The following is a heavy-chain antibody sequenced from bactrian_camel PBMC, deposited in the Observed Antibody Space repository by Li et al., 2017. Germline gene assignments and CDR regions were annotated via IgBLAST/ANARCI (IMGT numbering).Heavy chain of an antibody. D-gene: IGHD7*01. V-gene: IGHV3S31*01. CDR2: ISAAGDIT. J-gene: IGHJ4*01. CDR1: VYGMSSRC. Sequence: VQLVESGGGSVQPGGSLRLACLAVVYGMSSRCMGWFRQVPGKEREAVAVISAAGDITYAESLKGRFTVSKDNAKNALYLQMDSLKPEDTAMYYCAAGLVCPGGMVTGLGGYWGQGTQVTVSS. CDR3: AAGLVCPGGMVTGLGGY.